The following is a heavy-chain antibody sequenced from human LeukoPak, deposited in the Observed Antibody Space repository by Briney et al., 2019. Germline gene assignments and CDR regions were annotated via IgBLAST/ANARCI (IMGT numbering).Heavy chain of an antibody. CDR2: ISAYNGNT. CDR1: GYTFTSYG. CDR3: ASGLPHPFYYYGMDV. D-gene: IGHD4-11*01. J-gene: IGHJ6*02. V-gene: IGHV1-18*01. Sequence: ASVKVSCKASGYTFTSYGISWVRQAPGQGLEWMGWISAYNGNTNYAQNLQGRVAMTTDTSTSTAYMELRSLTSDDTAVYYCASGLPHPFYYYGMDVWGQGTTVTVSS.